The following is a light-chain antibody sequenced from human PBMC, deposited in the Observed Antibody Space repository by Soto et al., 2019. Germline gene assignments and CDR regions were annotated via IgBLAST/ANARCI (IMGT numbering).Light chain of an antibody. CDR2: KAS. V-gene: IGKV1-5*03. Sequence: DIQMTQSPSTLSGSVGDRVTITCRASQTISSWLSWYQQKPGKAPKLLIYKASTLDSGVPSRFSGSGSGTEFTLTISSLQPEDVATYYCQQYNTYSGTFGQGTKVDIK. CDR1: QTISSW. CDR3: QQYNTYSGT. J-gene: IGKJ1*01.